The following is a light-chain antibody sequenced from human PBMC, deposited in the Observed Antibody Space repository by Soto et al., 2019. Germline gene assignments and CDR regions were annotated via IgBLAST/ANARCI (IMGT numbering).Light chain of an antibody. CDR3: LQHNTYPDT. Sequence: DVQMAQSPSAMSASVGDRVTIACRASPDISRVVAWFQHKPGRAPERLIYETSNLQPGVPSRFSGSGSGTEFTLAISGLQPEDVATYYCLQHNTYPDTLGQGTKLEIK. CDR2: ETS. V-gene: IGKV1-17*03. CDR1: PDISRV. J-gene: IGKJ2*01.